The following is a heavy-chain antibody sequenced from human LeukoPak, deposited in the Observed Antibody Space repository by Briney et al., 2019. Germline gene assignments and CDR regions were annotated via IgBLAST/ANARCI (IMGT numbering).Heavy chain of an antibody. D-gene: IGHD6-19*01. CDR3: AKDISGNQGFDY. V-gene: IGHV3-23*01. CDR2: ISGSAGST. CDR1: GFTFSSYA. J-gene: IGHJ4*02. Sequence: GGSLRLSRAASGFTFSSYAMSSVRQAPGEGLEWVSVISGSAGSTYYADSVKGRFTISRDNSKNTLYLQMNSLRAEDTAVYYCAKDISGNQGFDYWGQGTLVTVSS.